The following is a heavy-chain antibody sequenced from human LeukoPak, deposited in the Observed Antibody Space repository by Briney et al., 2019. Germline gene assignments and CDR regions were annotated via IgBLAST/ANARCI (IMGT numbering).Heavy chain of an antibody. CDR3: AAWSRIAVGGTGGFES. Sequence: SETLSLTCTVSGXSISSSSYHWGWIRQPPGKGLEWIANIYYSGSTYYNPSLTSRVTISVDTSKNQFSLKLTSVTAADTSVYYCAAWSRIAVGGTGGFESWGQGTLVTVSS. V-gene: IGHV4-39*01. D-gene: IGHD6-19*01. J-gene: IGHJ4*02. CDR2: IYYSGST. CDR1: GXSISSSSYH.